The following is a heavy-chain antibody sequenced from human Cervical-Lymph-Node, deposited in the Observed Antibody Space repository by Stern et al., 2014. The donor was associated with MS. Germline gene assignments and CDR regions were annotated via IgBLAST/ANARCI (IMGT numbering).Heavy chain of an antibody. V-gene: IGHV4-59*01. Sequence: QVQLQESGPGLVKPSETLSLTCSVSGGSMPDYYWSWIRQPPGKGLEWIGYVYHTGSTSYNPSLQIRVTISIDTSKGQFSLKVKSVTAADTAVYYCARGGRMASMFYWGQGTLVTVSS. D-gene: IGHD5-24*01. CDR3: ARGGRMASMFY. J-gene: IGHJ4*02. CDR2: VYHTGST. CDR1: GGSMPDYY.